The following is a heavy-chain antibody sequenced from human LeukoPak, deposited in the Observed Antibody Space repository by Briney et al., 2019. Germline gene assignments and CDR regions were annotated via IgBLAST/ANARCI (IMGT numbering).Heavy chain of an antibody. Sequence: PGGSLRLSCAASGFTVSSNYMSWVRQAQGKGLEWVSVIYSCGSTYYADSVKGRFTISRDNSKNTLYLQMNSLRAEDTAVYYCASGIISGLINYWGQGTLVTVSS. CDR1: GFTVSSNY. J-gene: IGHJ4*02. D-gene: IGHD3-16*01. V-gene: IGHV3-53*01. CDR2: IYSCGST. CDR3: ASGIISGLINY.